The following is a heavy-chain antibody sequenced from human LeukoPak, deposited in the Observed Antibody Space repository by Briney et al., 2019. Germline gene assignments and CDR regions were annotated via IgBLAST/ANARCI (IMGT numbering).Heavy chain of an antibody. CDR3: ARGGGYYPFDY. V-gene: IGHV4-39*07. D-gene: IGHD3-22*01. CDR2: IYYSGST. J-gene: IGHJ4*02. CDR1: GGSISSNNYY. Sequence: PSETLSLTCTVSGGSISSNNYYWGWIRQPPGKGLERIGSIYYSGSTYNNPSLKSRVTISVDTTKNQFSLKLSSVTAADTAVYYCARGGGYYPFDYWGQGTLVTVSS.